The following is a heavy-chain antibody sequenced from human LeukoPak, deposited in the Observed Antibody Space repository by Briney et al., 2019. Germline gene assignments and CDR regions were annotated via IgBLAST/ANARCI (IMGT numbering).Heavy chain of an antibody. D-gene: IGHD6-13*01. CDR2: VSPSDSGI. CDR3: VRQALASSLIDY. V-gene: IGHV5-51*01. CDR1: GYTFTSHW. J-gene: IGHJ4*02. Sequence: GESLKISCKGLGYTFTSHWIGWVRQMPGKGLEWMVTVSPSDSGIRYSPSFQGQVTVSADKSVNIAYLQWSSLKASDSAIYYCVRQALASSLIDYWGQGTLVTVSS.